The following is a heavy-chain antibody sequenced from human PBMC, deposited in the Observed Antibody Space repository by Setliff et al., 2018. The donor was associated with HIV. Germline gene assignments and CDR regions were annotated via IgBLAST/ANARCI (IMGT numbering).Heavy chain of an antibody. CDR3: ARAKSLVRGVNYFDY. D-gene: IGHD3-10*01. CDR2: IYYSGST. J-gene: IGHJ4*02. CDR1: GGSISSGGYY. Sequence: SETLSLTCTVSGGSISSGGYYWSWIRQHPGKGLVWIGFIYYSGSTYHNPSRKSRVTISVDTTKNQSSLKLNSVTAADTALYYCARAKSLVRGVNYFDYWGQGTLVTVSS. V-gene: IGHV4-31*03.